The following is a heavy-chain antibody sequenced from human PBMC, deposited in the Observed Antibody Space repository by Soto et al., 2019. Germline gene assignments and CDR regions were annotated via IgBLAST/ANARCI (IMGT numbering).Heavy chain of an antibody. CDR3: ARRMTETVTDNYYYYKDV. CDR1: GYTFTNYW. Sequence: GESLKISCKGSGYTFTNYWIGWVRQMPGKGLEWMGIIYPGDSDTRYSPSFQGQVTISADKSISTAYLQWSSLKASDTAMYYCARRMTETVTDNYYYYKDVWGKGTTVTVSS. V-gene: IGHV5-51*01. CDR2: IYPGDSDT. J-gene: IGHJ6*03. D-gene: IGHD2-21*02.